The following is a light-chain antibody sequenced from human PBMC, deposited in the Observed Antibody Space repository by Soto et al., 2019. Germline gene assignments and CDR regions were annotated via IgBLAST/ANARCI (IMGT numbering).Light chain of an antibody. Sequence: IQMTQSPSTLSASVGDTVTITFRASQSISVSLAWYQQKPGQAPNLLIYDASTLQGGVPARFSGSGSGTEFTLTVTSLQPEDFATYFCQQYDKYSTFGHGNKVDIK. CDR3: QQYDKYST. CDR1: QSISVS. CDR2: DAS. J-gene: IGKJ1*01. V-gene: IGKV1-5*01.